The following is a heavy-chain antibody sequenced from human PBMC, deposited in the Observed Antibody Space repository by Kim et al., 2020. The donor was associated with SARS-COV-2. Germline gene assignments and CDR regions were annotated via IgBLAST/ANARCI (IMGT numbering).Heavy chain of an antibody. CDR3: ARVPYGDYRGYFDY. CDR2: ISTYNGST. D-gene: IGHD4-17*01. CDR1: GYIFDDYG. V-gene: IGHV1-18*01. Sequence: ASVKVSCKASGYIFDDYGVSWVRQAPGQGLEWMGWISTYNGSTNYAQNLQGRVTMTSDTSTSTAYMEVRGLRSDDTAVYYCARVPYGDYRGYFDYWGQGSLVTVSS. J-gene: IGHJ4*02.